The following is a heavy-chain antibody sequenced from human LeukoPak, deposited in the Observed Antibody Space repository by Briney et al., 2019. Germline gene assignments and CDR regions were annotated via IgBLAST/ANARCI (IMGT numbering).Heavy chain of an antibody. CDR2: AYYRSKWYI. Sequence: SQTLSLTCTISGDSVSGSPAVWNWIRQSPSRDLEWLGRAYYRSKWYIDYAVSVKGRITITPDTSKNQFSLQLNSVTPEVTAVYYCARGAVRGGTNFDYWGQGTLVTVSS. D-gene: IGHD3-10*01. J-gene: IGHJ4*02. CDR3: ARGAVRGGTNFDY. V-gene: IGHV6-1*01. CDR1: GDSVSGSPAV.